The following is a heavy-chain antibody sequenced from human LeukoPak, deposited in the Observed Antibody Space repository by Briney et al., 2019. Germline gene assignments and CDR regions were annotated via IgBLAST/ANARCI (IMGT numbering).Heavy chain of an antibody. V-gene: IGHV3-21*04. CDR1: GFTFSTYA. Sequence: GGSLRLSCTTSGFTFSTYAMNWVRQAPGKGLEWVSSISSRNSYIYYADSLKGRFTISRDNAENSLYLQMNSLRAEDTAVYYCAKNNWNDVEYFDYWGQGTLVTVSS. CDR3: AKNNWNDVEYFDY. CDR2: ISSRNSYI. D-gene: IGHD1-20*01. J-gene: IGHJ4*02.